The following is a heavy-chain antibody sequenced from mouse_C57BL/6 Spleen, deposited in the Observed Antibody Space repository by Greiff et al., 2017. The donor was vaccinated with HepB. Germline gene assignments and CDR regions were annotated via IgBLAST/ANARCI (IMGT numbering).Heavy chain of an antibody. J-gene: IGHJ1*03. V-gene: IGHV1-52*01. Sequence: QVHVKQPGAELVRPGSSVKLSCKASGYTFTSYWMHWVKQRPIQGLEWIGNIDPSDSETHYNQKFKDKATLTVDKSSSTAYMQLSSLTSEDSAVYYCARRGTTVVATEYFDVWGTGTTVTVSS. CDR1: GYTFTSYW. D-gene: IGHD1-1*01. CDR2: IDPSDSET. CDR3: ARRGTTVVATEYFDV.